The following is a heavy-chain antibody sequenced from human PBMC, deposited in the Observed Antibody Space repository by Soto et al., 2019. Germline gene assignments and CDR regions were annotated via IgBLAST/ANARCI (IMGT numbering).Heavy chain of an antibody. CDR1: GFTFSSYA. J-gene: IGHJ6*02. V-gene: IGHV3-23*04. CDR3: AKERTGSNHYYGMDV. CDR2: ISGSGTGT. Sequence: EEQLVESGGGLVQPGGSLRLSCEGSGFTFSSYALSWVRLRPGRGLEWVAWISGSGTGTNTADSVKGRFTITRDNSKTPVYLQMNSLTVEDTAVYYCAKERTGSNHYYGMDVWGQGTTVTVSS. D-gene: IGHD1-26*01.